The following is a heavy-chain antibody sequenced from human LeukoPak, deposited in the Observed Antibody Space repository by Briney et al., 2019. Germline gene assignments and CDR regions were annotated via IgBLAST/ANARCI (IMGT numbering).Heavy chain of an antibody. V-gene: IGHV4-59*01. J-gene: IGHJ3*02. Sequence: SETLSLTCTVSGGSTSSYYWSWIRQPPGKGLEWIGYIYYSGSTNYNPSLKSRVTISVDTSKNQFSLKLSSVTAADTAVYYCARSPVGAFDIWGQGTMVTVSS. CDR2: IYYSGST. CDR1: GGSTSSYY. D-gene: IGHD3-3*01. CDR3: ARSPVGAFDI.